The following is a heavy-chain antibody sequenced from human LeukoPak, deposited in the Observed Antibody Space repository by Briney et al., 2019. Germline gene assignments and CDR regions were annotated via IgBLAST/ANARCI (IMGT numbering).Heavy chain of an antibody. CDR2: INHSGST. D-gene: IGHD3-10*01. Sequence: SETLSLTCAVYGGSFSGYYWSWIRQPPGKGLEWIGEINHSGSTNYNPSLKSRVTISVDTSKNRFSLKLSSVTAADTAVYYCARAGRTMVRGVIRHYHYYGMDVWGQGTTVTVSS. J-gene: IGHJ6*02. V-gene: IGHV4-34*01. CDR1: GGSFSGYY. CDR3: ARAGRTMVRGVIRHYHYYGMDV.